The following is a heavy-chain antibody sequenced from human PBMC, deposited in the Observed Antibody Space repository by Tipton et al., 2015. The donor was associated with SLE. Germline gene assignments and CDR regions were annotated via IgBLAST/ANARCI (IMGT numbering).Heavy chain of an antibody. J-gene: IGHJ4*02. V-gene: IGHV4-34*01. CDR2: VNHGGSS. CDR3: ASRLKYSGYDYRYFRRTQFDY. CDR1: DGSFSDYS. Sequence: TLSLTCAVYDGSFSDYSWSWIRQPPGKGLEWIGEVNHGGSSNYNPSLQSRVTMSVDTSKNQFSLNLTSVTAADTAVYYCASRLKYSGYDYRYFRRTQFDYWGQGTLVTVSS. D-gene: IGHD5-12*01.